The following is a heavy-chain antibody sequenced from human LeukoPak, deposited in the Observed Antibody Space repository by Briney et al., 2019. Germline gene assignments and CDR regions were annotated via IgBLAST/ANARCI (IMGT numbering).Heavy chain of an antibody. V-gene: IGHV4-39*07. D-gene: IGHD3-22*01. CDR1: GASISTIISY. CDR2: IYYSGTT. Sequence: SETLSLTCTVSGASISTIISYWGWIRQTPGKGLEWIGSIYYSGTTYYNPSLKSRVTISVDTSKNQFSLKLSSVTAADTAVHYCARLVVVAYDAFDIWGQGTMVTVSS. CDR3: ARLVVVAYDAFDI. J-gene: IGHJ3*02.